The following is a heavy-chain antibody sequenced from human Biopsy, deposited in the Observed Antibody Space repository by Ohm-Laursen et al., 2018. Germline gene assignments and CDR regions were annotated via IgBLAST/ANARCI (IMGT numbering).Heavy chain of an antibody. Sequence: ASVKVSCKPSGYSFSTYDVNWVRQARGQGPEWMGWMIPSSGKTGYAQRFQGRVTLTMNTSVSTAYMELSGLRSEDTAVYFCARGYSRRVSIFEASIYWFDTWGQGTLVTVSS. J-gene: IGHJ5*02. CDR3: ARGYSRRVSIFEASIYWFDT. D-gene: IGHD6-6*01. V-gene: IGHV1-8*01. CDR2: MIPSSGKT. CDR1: GYSFSTYD.